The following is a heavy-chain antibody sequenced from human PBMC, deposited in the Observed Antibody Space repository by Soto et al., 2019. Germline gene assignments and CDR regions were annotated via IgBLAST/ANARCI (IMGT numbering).Heavy chain of an antibody. CDR3: ARAVDVLLWFGALGGWYFDL. Sequence: QVQLQESGPGLVKPSQTLSLTCTVSGGSISSGDYYWSWIRQPPGKGLEWIGYIYYSGSTYYNPSLKSRVTISVDTSKNQFSLKLSSVTAADTAVYYCARAVDVLLWFGALGGWYFDLWGRGTLVTVSS. D-gene: IGHD3-10*01. CDR1: GGSISSGDYY. V-gene: IGHV4-30-4*01. J-gene: IGHJ2*01. CDR2: IYYSGST.